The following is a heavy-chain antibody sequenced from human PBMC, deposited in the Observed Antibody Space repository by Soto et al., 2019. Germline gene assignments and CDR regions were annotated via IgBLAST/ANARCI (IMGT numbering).Heavy chain of an antibody. V-gene: IGHV4-30-2*01. CDR2: IYHSGST. CDR3: ARAYSYGYLVY. CDR1: GGSTSSGGYS. J-gene: IGHJ4*02. D-gene: IGHD5-18*01. Sequence: SETLSLTCAVSGGSTSSGGYSWSWIRQPPGKGLEWIGYIYHSGSTYYNPSLKSRVTISVDRSKNQFSLKLSSVTAADTAVYYCARAYSYGYLVYWGPGTLVTVST.